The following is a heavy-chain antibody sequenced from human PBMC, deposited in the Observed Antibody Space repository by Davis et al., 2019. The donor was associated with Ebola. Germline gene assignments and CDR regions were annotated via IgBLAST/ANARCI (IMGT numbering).Heavy chain of an antibody. CDR1: GGSISSSSYY. D-gene: IGHD3-22*01. CDR2: IYYSGST. J-gene: IGHJ4*02. CDR3: ARGPFAYYYDSSGYYTHYYFDY. V-gene: IGHV4-39*07. Sequence: SETLSLTCTVSGGSISSSSYYWGWIRQPPGKGLEWIGSIYYSGSTYYNPSLKSRVTISVDTSKNQFSLKLSSVTAADTAVYYCARGPFAYYYDSSGYYTHYYFDYWGQGTLVTVSS.